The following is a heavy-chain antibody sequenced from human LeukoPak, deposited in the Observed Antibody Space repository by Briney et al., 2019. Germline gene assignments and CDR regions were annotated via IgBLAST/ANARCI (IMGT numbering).Heavy chain of an antibody. Sequence: ASVKVSCTASGYTFTSYAMNWVRQAPGQGLEWMGWINTNTGNPTYAQGFTGRFVFSLDTSVSTAYLQISSLKAEDTAVYYCARNCGGDCDDAFDIWGQGTMVTVSS. V-gene: IGHV7-4-1*02. CDR2: INTNTGNP. CDR3: ARNCGGDCDDAFDI. J-gene: IGHJ3*02. CDR1: GYTFTSYA. D-gene: IGHD2-21*02.